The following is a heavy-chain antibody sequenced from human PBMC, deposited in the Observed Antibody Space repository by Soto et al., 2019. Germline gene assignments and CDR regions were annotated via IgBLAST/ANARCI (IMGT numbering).Heavy chain of an antibody. CDR1: GGSISSYY. D-gene: IGHD6-6*01. V-gene: IGHV4-59*12. Sequence: PSDTLSLTCTVSGGSISSYYWSWIRQPPGKGLEWIGYIYYSGSTNYNPSLKSRVTISVDTSKNQFSLKLSSVTAADTAVYYCARDPSRRTEQLACSNWFDPWGQGTLVTVSS. CDR3: ARDPSRRTEQLACSNWFDP. J-gene: IGHJ5*02. CDR2: IYYSGST.